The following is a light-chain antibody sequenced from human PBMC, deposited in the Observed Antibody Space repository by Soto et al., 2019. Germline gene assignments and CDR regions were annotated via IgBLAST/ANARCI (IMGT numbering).Light chain of an antibody. CDR3: QHTYSHPRT. Sequence: DIQMTQSPSSVSASVGDSVSFACQSSQTVKNNVNWYQHKRGKAPKLLISGSSNLQNGVPQRFSGSGTGTDFTLTINSLQPEDAATYYCQHTYSHPRTFGQGTSVDMK. CDR1: QTVKNN. V-gene: IGKV1-39*01. CDR2: GSS. J-gene: IGKJ1*01.